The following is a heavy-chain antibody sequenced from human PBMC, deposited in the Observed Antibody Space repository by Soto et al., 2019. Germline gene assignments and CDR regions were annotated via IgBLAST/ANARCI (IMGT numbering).Heavy chain of an antibody. D-gene: IGHD3-9*01. CDR2: ISAYNGNT. CDR3: ARARLDILTGYYTYYFDD. V-gene: IGHV1-18*01. CDR1: GYAFTSYG. J-gene: IGHJ4*02. Sequence: ASVKVSCKASGYAFTSYGISWVRQAPGQGLEWMGWISAYNGNTNYAQKLQGRVTMTTDTSTSTAYMELRSLRSDDAAMYYCARARLDILTGYYTYYFDDWGQGTLVTVSS.